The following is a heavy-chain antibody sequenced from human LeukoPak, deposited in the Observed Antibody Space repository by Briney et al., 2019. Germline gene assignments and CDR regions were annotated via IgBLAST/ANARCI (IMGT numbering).Heavy chain of an antibody. Sequence: GGSLRLSCATSGFTFTDYPMNWVRQAPGQGLEWVSYISSSSSTIYYADSVKGRFTISRDNAKNSLYLEMNSLRDEDTAVYYCARGSVSGYGRVFDYWGQGTLVTVSS. CDR2: ISSSSSTI. J-gene: IGHJ4*02. V-gene: IGHV3-48*02. D-gene: IGHD5-12*01. CDR3: ARGSVSGYGRVFDY. CDR1: GFTFTDYP.